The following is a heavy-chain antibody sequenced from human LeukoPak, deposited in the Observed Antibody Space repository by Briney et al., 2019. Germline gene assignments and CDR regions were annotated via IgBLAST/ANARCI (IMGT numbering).Heavy chain of an antibody. CDR2: IYYSRLT. V-gene: IGHV4-39*01. D-gene: IGHD3-16*01. CDR1: GGSISSTTYY. CDR3: VRGSTLRHYQY. Sequence: SETLSLTCTVSGGSISSTTYYWRCIRRPPGKGLEWFGSIYYSRLTHYNPSLKSRVTVSVDTSNNQFSLKLSSVTAADTAVYYCVRGSTLRHYQYWGQGTLVTVSS. J-gene: IGHJ4*02.